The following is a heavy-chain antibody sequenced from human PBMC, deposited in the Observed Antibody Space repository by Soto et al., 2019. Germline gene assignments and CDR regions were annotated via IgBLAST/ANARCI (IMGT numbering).Heavy chain of an antibody. CDR1: GGSIRSGGYY. V-gene: IGHV4-31*03. CDR3: ARGIDIYGLFDY. J-gene: IGHJ4*02. D-gene: IGHD3-16*01. Sequence: SETLSLTCTVSGGSIRSGGYYWSWIRQHPGKGLEWIGYIYYSGSTYYNPSLKSRVTISVDTSKNQFSLKLSSVTAADTAVYYCARGIDIYGLFDYWGQGTLVTAPQ. CDR2: IYYSGST.